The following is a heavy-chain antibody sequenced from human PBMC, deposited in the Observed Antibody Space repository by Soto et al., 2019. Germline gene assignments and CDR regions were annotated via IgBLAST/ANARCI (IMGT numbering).Heavy chain of an antibody. CDR1: GFTFSSYA. J-gene: IGHJ5*02. CDR2: ISGSGGRT. CDR3: ARAAGTRHHNWFDP. Sequence: EVQLLESGGGLVQPGGSLRLSCAASGFTFSSYAMSWVRQAPGKGLEWVSAISGSGGRTYYADSVKGRFTIAKDNSKNTLYLKMNSLRAEDTAVYYCARAAGTRHHNWFDPWGQGTLVTVSS. D-gene: IGHD6-13*01. V-gene: IGHV3-23*01.